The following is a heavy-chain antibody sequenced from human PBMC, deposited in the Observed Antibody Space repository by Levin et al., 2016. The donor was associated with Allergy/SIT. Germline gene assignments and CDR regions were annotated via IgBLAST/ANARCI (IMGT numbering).Heavy chain of an antibody. D-gene: IGHD6-13*01. CDR3: ARVGSHHYYGMDV. J-gene: IGHJ6*02. CDR1: GFTFSSYS. Sequence: GESLKISCAASGFTFSSYSMNWVRQAPGKGLEWVSSISSSSSYIYYADSVKGRFTISRDNAKNSLYLQMNSLRAEDTAVYYCARVGSHHYYGMDVWGQGTTVTVSS. CDR2: ISSSSSYI. V-gene: IGHV3-21*01.